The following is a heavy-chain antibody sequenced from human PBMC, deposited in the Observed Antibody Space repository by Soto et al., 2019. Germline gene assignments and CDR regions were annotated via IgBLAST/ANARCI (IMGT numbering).Heavy chain of an antibody. D-gene: IGHD1-26*01. Sequence: QVQLVESGGGVVQPGRSLRLSCAASGFTFSSYGMHWVRQAPGKGLEWVAVISYDGSNKYYADSVKGRFTISRDNSKNTLYLQMNSLRAEDTAVYYCAKDLGATRGLVLDYWGQGTLVTVSS. CDR1: GFTFSSYG. CDR3: AKDLGATRGLVLDY. CDR2: ISYDGSNK. J-gene: IGHJ4*02. V-gene: IGHV3-30*18.